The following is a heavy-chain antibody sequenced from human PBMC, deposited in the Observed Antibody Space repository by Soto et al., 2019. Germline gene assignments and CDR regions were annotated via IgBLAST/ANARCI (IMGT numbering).Heavy chain of an antibody. V-gene: IGHV5-51*01. D-gene: IGHD5-18*01. CDR3: ARKCPRWLQPYWFDT. CDR2: IYPGDSDT. CDR1: GYSFTSYW. Sequence: GESLKISCKGSGYSFTSYWIGWVRQMPGKGLEWMGSIYPGDSDTRYGPSFQGQVTISADKSISTAYLQWSSLKASDTAMHYCARKCPRWLQPYWFDTWGQGTLVTVSS. J-gene: IGHJ5*02.